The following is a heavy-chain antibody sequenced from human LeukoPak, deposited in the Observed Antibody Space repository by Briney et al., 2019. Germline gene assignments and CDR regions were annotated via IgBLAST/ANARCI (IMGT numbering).Heavy chain of an antibody. CDR2: IYPGDSDT. Sequence: GESLKISCKGSGYSFTSYWIGWVRQMPGKGLGWMGIIYPGDSDTRYSPSFQGQVTISADKSISTAYLQWSSLKASDTAMYYCARLRYGNYGPAGTFDIWGQGTMVTVSS. J-gene: IGHJ3*02. CDR1: GYSFTSYW. CDR3: ARLRYGNYGPAGTFDI. V-gene: IGHV5-51*01. D-gene: IGHD4-17*01.